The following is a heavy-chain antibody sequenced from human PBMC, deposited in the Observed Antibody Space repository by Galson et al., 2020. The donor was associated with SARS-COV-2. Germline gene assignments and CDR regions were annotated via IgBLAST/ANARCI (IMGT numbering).Heavy chain of an antibody. CDR3: ATSAISGSLPFDQ. D-gene: IGHD6-13*01. V-gene: IGHV4-61*02. CDR2: VYTTGTT. Sequence: SETLSLTCTVSGGSISSGAYYWNWIRQPAGKGLEWIGLVYTTGTTYYNPSLKSRVSISLDTSKNHFSLKLTSVTAADTAVFYCATSAISGSLPFDQWGQGTLVTVSS. J-gene: IGHJ4*02. CDR1: GGSISSGAYY.